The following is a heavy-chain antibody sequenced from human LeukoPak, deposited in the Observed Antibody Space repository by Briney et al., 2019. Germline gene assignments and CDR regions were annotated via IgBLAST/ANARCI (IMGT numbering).Heavy chain of an antibody. J-gene: IGHJ6*03. CDR3: ARDKVHIAARPYYYYMDV. D-gene: IGHD6-6*01. V-gene: IGHV1-69*05. CDR1: GGTFSSYA. Sequence: SVKVSCKASGGTFSSYAISWVRQAPGQGLEWMGGIIPIFGTANYAQKFQGRVTITTDESTSTAYMELSSLRSEDTAVYYCARDKVHIAARPYYYYMDVWGKGTTVTVSS. CDR2: IIPIFGTA.